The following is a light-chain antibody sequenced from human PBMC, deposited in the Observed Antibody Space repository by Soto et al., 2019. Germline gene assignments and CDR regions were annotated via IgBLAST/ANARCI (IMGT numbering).Light chain of an antibody. CDR2: DAS. CDR3: QQYNDWPLALT. CDR1: QSVTSN. V-gene: IGKV3-15*01. Sequence: EIMMTQSPATLSVSPGERATLSCRASQSVTSNLAWYQQKPGQGPRLLIYDASTRATGIPGRFSGNGSGTEFTLTISSLQSEDFAVYYRQQYNDWPLALTFGGGTKVEIK. J-gene: IGKJ4*01.